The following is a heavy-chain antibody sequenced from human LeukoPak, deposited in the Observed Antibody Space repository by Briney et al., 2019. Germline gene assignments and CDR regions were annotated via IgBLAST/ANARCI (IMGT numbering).Heavy chain of an antibody. J-gene: IGHJ4*02. CDR1: GYSISSGYY. D-gene: IGHD5-24*01. CDR3: AREDGYNNSGFDY. Sequence: SETLSLTCTVSGYSISSGYYWGWIRQPPGKGLEWIGYVFYTGSTNYNPSLKSRVTMSVDTSKNQFSLKLTSVTAADTAFYYCAREDGYNNSGFDYWGQGTLVTVSS. CDR2: VFYTGST. V-gene: IGHV4-61*01.